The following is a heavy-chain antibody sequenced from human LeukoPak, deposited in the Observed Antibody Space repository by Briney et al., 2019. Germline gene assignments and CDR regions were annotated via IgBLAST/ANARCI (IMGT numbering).Heavy chain of an antibody. CDR1: GGSFSGYY. D-gene: IGHD1-26*01. J-gene: IGHJ4*02. CDR3: ARVQAEVGPGH. Sequence: PSETLSLTCAVYGGSFSGYYWSWIRQPPGKGLEWIGEINHSGSATYNPSLKSRVTISIDTSKNRFSLNLNSVTAADTAVYYCARVQAEVGPGHWGQGTLVTVSS. V-gene: IGHV4-34*01. CDR2: INHSGSA.